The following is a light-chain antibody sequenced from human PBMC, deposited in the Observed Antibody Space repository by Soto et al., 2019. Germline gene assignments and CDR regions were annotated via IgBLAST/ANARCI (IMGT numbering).Light chain of an antibody. Sequence: IQMTQSPSSLSASVGDRVTITCRARESIRSYLNWYQQKPGKAPNLLSYDASSFQSAVPSRCSGSGSGTDFNLTVSSQQPSDFAIHPGQPSYPTPWTFGHGTKVDIK. CDR1: ESIRSY. J-gene: IGKJ1*01. CDR3: QPSYPTPWT. V-gene: IGKV1-39*01. CDR2: DAS.